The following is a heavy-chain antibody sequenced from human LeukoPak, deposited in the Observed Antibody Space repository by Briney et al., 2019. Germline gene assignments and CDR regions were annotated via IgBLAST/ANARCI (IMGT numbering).Heavy chain of an antibody. CDR1: GYTFTWYY. D-gene: IGHD3-9*01. V-gene: IGHV1-2*02. J-gene: IGHJ3*02. Sequence: ASVKVSCQASGYTFTWYYMHWVRQAPGQGLEWMGWINPNSGGTNYAQKFQGRVTMTRDTSISTAYMELSRLRSDDTAVYYCARDQSWFDAFDIWGQGTMVTVSS. CDR3: ARDQSWFDAFDI. CDR2: INPNSGGT.